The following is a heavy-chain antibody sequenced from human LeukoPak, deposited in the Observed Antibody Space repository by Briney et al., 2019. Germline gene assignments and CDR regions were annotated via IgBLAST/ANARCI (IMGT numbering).Heavy chain of an antibody. Sequence: SETLSLTCTVSGGSISSYYWSWIRQPPGKGLEWIGYIYYSGSTNYNPSLKSRVTISVDTSKNQFSLKLSSVTAADTAVYYCARDDTSYSSSWYVLDYWGQETLVTVSS. CDR3: ARDDTSYSSSWYVLDY. V-gene: IGHV4-59*01. J-gene: IGHJ4*02. CDR2: IYYSGST. D-gene: IGHD6-13*01. CDR1: GGSISSYY.